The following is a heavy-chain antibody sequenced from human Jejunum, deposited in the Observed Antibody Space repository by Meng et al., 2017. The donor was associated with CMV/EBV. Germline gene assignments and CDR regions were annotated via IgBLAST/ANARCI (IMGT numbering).Heavy chain of an antibody. CDR1: GGSVNNYY. Sequence: QVQLQEAGPGLVKPSEPLSLTCTVSGGSVNNYYWSWIRQPAGKGLEWIGRIFTTGSTNYHPSLKSRVTMSVDTSKNQISLRLTSVTAADTAIYYCVRETDMTVGPHFDYWGQGALVTVSS. D-gene: IGHD3-22*01. CDR2: IFTTGST. V-gene: IGHV4-4*07. CDR3: VRETDMTVGPHFDY. J-gene: IGHJ4*02.